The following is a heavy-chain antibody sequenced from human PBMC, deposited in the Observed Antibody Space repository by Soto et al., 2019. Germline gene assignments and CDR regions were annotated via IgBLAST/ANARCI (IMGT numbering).Heavy chain of an antibody. CDR3: AREGYPFDY. CDR2: ISRSSSTI. CDR1: GFPFSSYS. D-gene: IGHD5-12*01. V-gene: IGHV3-48*02. Sequence: GGSLRLSCAASGFPFSSYSLNWVRQAPGKGLEWVSYISRSSSTIYYADSVKGRFTISRDNAKNSLYPQMNSLRDEDTAVYYCAREGYPFDYWGQGTLVTVSS. J-gene: IGHJ4*02.